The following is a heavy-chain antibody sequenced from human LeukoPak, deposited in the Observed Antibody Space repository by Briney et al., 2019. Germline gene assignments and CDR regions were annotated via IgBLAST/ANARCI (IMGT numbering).Heavy chain of an antibody. J-gene: IGHJ4*02. CDR1: GYSISSGHY. D-gene: IGHD1-26*01. Sequence: SETLSLTCTVSGYSISSGHYWGWIRQSPGKGLEWIGSIYHSGNTYYNPSLKNRVTISVDTSKNQFSLRLTSVTAADTAVYYCARDLRGSYRQDLDYWGQGTLVTVSS. CDR2: IYHSGNT. CDR3: ARDLRGSYRQDLDY. V-gene: IGHV4-38-2*02.